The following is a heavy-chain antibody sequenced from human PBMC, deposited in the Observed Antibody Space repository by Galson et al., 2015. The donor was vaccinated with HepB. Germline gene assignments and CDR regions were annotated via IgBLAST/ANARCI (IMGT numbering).Heavy chain of an antibody. CDR2: IKSKTDGGTT. D-gene: IGHD6-6*01. Sequence: SLRLSCAASGFTFSNAWMNWVRQAPGKGLEWVGRIKSKTDGGTTDCAAPVKGRFTISRDDSKNTLYLQMNSLKTEDTAVYYCTTDVGLKKYSSSSSLGYWGQGTLVTVSS. CDR3: TTDVGLKKYSSSSSLGY. CDR1: GFTFSNAW. V-gene: IGHV3-15*07. J-gene: IGHJ4*02.